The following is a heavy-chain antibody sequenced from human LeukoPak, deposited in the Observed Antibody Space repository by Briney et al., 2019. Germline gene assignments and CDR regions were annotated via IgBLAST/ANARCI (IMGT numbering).Heavy chain of an antibody. D-gene: IGHD1-26*01. J-gene: IGHJ4*02. CDR1: GGTFSSYA. CDR3: AALGPSGNVGGSYEGLFDY. CDR2: IIPIFGTA. Sequence: ASVKVSCKASGGTFSSYAISWVRQAHGQGLEWMGGIIPIFGTANYAQKFQGRVTIVADESTSTAYMELSSLRSEDTAVYYCAALGPSGNVGGSYEGLFDYWGQGTLVTVSS. V-gene: IGHV1-69*13.